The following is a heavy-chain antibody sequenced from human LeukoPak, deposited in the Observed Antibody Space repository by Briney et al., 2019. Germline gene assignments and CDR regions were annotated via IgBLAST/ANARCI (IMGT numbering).Heavy chain of an antibody. CDR3: ARDDTTGAPY. V-gene: IGHV4-34*01. CDR2: INHSGST. CDR1: GGSFSGYY. J-gene: IGHJ4*02. Sequence: SETLSLTCAVYGGSFSGYYWSWIRQPPGKGLEWIGEINHSGSTNYNPSLKSRVTISVDTSKNQSSLKLSSVTAADTAVYYCARDDTTGAPYWGQGTLVTVSS. D-gene: IGHD1-26*01.